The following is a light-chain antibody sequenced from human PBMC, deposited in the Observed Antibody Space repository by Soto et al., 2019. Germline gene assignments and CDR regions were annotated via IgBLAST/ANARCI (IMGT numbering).Light chain of an antibody. CDR1: QAIFRGSIGRHL. J-gene: IGKJ2*01. CDR3: QQFYNPPLFT. V-gene: IGKV4-1*01. CDR2: WAS. Sequence: DIVMTQSPDSLVVSLGERTTISSSSSQAIFRGSIGRHLLAWYQQQPRQPPKPLIYWASTRETGVPDRFSGSGSGTDFTLTISSLQAEDVGVYYCQQFYNPPLFTFGQGTKLEI.